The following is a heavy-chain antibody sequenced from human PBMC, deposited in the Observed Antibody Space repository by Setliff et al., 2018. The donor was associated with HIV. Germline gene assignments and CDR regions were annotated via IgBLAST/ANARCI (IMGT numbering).Heavy chain of an antibody. CDR3: ARGHLDYNFWDEVLGNWFDP. Sequence: ASVKVSCKASGYTFTNYDINWVRQAPGQGLEWVGWMNPNSGNTGYAQKFQGRVTMTRNTSIRTAYMELSSLRSEDTAVYYCARGHLDYNFWDEVLGNWFDPWGQGTLVTVSS. CDR2: MNPNSGNT. CDR1: GYTFTNYD. J-gene: IGHJ5*02. D-gene: IGHD3-3*01. V-gene: IGHV1-8*02.